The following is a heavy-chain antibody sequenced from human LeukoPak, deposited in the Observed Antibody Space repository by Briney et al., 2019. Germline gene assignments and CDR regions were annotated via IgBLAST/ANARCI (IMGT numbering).Heavy chain of an antibody. CDR1: GGTFGSYA. D-gene: IGHD6-6*01. CDR2: IIPIFGTA. J-gene: IGHJ6*02. Sequence: SVTVSCKASGGTFGSYAISWVRQAPGQGLEWMGGIIPIFGTANYAQKFQGRVTITADESTSTAYMELSSLRSEDTAVYYCARDEYSSSPPYYYGMDVWGQGTTVTVSS. V-gene: IGHV1-69*13. CDR3: ARDEYSSSPPYYYGMDV.